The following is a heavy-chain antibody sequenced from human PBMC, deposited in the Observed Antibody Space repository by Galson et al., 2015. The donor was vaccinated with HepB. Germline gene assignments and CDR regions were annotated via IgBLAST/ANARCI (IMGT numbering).Heavy chain of an antibody. Sequence: SLRLSCAASGFTFSSYGMHWVRQAPGKGLEWVAVISYDGSNKYYADSVKGRLTISRDNPKDTLYLQMYGLRADDTALYYCAKGSQVARFSEWLNHCMDVWGKGTTVTVSS. V-gene: IGHV3-30*18. J-gene: IGHJ6*03. CDR2: ISYDGSNK. CDR3: AKGSQVARFSEWLNHCMDV. D-gene: IGHD3-3*01. CDR1: GFTFSSYG.